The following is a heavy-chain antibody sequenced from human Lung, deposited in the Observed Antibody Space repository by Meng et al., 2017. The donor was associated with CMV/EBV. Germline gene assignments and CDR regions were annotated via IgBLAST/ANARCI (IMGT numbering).Heavy chain of an antibody. J-gene: IGHJ4*02. CDR1: GFTFSSYA. D-gene: IGHD2-8*01. Sequence: SLKISCAASGFTFSSYAMHWVRQAPGKGLEWLAVISYDGSDKYYTDSVKGRFTISRDSSKNTLLLQMNSLRSEDTDVYYCARRNLYCTNGVCYLDYWGQGTLVTVSS. CDR3: ARRNLYCTNGVCYLDY. V-gene: IGHV3-30*04. CDR2: ISYDGSDK.